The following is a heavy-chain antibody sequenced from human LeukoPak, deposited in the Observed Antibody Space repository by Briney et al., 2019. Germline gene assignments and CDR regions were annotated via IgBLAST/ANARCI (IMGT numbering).Heavy chain of an antibody. CDR2: INHSGST. J-gene: IGHJ6*02. V-gene: IGHV4-34*01. CDR3: ARRSMRWMDV. D-gene: IGHD4-23*01. CDR1: GGSFSGYY. Sequence: SETLSLTCAVYGGSFSGYYWSWIRRPPGKGLEWIGEINHSGSTNYNPSLKSRVTISVGTSKNQFSLKLSSVTAADTAVYYCARRSMRWMDVWGQGTTVIVSS.